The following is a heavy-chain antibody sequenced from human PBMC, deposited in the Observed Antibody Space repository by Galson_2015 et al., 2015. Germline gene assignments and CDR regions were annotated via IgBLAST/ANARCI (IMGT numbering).Heavy chain of an antibody. CDR1: GFTFNSYG. J-gene: IGHJ4*02. D-gene: IGHD7-27*01. Sequence: SLRLACAASGFTFNSYGMHWVRQAPGKGLEWVAVIWYDGSNKDYADSVKGRFTISRDNSKNTLYLQMNSLRAEDTAVYYCAREQQGRFDYWGQGTLVTVSS. V-gene: IGHV3-33*01. CDR3: AREQQGRFDY. CDR2: IWYDGSNK.